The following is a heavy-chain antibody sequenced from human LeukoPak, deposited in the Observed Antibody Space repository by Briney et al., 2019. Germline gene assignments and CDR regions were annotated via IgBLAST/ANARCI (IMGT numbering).Heavy chain of an antibody. J-gene: IGHJ4*02. CDR3: ARGPVVVIAPADY. Sequence: GGSLRLSCAVSGFTFSDYWMTWVRPAPGKGLEWVANIKEDGSEKSYVDSVKGRFTISRDNAKNSLYLQMNSLRAEDTAVYYCARGPVVVIAPADYWGQGTLVTVSS. D-gene: IGHD2-21*01. CDR2: IKEDGSEK. V-gene: IGHV3-7*01. CDR1: GFTFSDYW.